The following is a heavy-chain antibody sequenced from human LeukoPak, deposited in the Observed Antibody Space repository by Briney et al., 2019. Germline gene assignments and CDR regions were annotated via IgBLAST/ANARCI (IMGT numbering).Heavy chain of an antibody. CDR2: IYYSGST. CDR3: ARGAYYYAP. D-gene: IGHD3-10*01. Sequence: SETLTLTCTASGGSISSYYWSWIRQPPGKGLEWIGYIYYSGSTNYNPSLKCRVTISIDTSKNQFSLKLSYVTAADAAVYYCARGAYYYAPWGQGTLVTVSS. CDR1: GGSISSYY. J-gene: IGHJ5*02. V-gene: IGHV4-59*01.